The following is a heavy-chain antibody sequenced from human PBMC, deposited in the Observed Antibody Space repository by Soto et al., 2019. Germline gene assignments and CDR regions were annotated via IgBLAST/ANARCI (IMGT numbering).Heavy chain of an antibody. CDR2: INPSGGRT. CDR3: AREKASTSLLTHYYYAMDV. J-gene: IGHJ6*02. Sequence: ASVKVSCKSSGYTLINYYVHWVRQAPGQGLEWMGMINPSGGRTTYPQKFQGRVTMTRDTSTSTVYVELSSLRSDDTAVFYCAREKASTSLLTHYYYAMDVWGQGTTVTVSS. CDR1: GYTLINYY. V-gene: IGHV1-46*01.